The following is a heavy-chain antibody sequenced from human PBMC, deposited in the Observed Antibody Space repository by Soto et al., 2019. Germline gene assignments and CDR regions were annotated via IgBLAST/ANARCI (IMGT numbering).Heavy chain of an antibody. CDR1: GGSISSSNYY. CDR3: ARSDGRY. CDR2: IYYSGST. Sequence: SETLSLTCTVSGGSISSSNYYWGWIRQPPGKGLEWLGYIYYSGSTNYNPSLKSRVTISVDTSKNQFSLKLSSVTAADTAVYYCARSDGRYWGQGTLVTVSS. V-gene: IGHV4-61*05. J-gene: IGHJ4*02.